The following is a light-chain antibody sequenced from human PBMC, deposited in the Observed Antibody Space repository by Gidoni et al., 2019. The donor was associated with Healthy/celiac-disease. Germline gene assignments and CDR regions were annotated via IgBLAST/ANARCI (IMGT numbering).Light chain of an antibody. CDR2: QDS. CDR3: QAWDSSTAGVV. CDR1: KLGDKY. Sequence: SYELTQQPSVSVSPGQTASITCSGDKLGDKYACWYQQKPGQSPVLVIYQDSKRPSGIPERFSGSNSGNTATLTISGTQAMDEADYYCQAWDSSTAGVVFGGGTKLTVL. V-gene: IGLV3-1*01. J-gene: IGLJ2*01.